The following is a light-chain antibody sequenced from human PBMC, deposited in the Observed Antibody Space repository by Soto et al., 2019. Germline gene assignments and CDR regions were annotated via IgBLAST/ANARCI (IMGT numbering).Light chain of an antibody. CDR3: SSYTTINPLGI. Sequence: QSVLTQPASVSGSPGQSITISCTGTSSDIGSYNYVSWYQQHPGKAPKLMIFEVTNRPSGVSGRFSGSKSGNTASLTISGLQAEDEADYYCSSYTTINPLGIFGRGTKLTVL. V-gene: IGLV2-14*01. J-gene: IGLJ2*01. CDR2: EVT. CDR1: SSDIGSYNY.